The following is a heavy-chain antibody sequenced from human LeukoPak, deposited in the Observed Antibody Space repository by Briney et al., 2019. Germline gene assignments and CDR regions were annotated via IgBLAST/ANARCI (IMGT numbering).Heavy chain of an antibody. CDR1: GYSFTSYW. V-gene: IGHV5-51*01. Sequence: KHGESLKISCKGSGYSFTSYWIGWVRQMPGKGLEWMGIIYPADSHTTYSPSFQGQVTISADKSISTAYLQWTSLKASDTAMYYCARSYGVPNYGMDVWGQGTTVSVSS. J-gene: IGHJ6*02. D-gene: IGHD3-10*01. CDR3: ARSYGVPNYGMDV. CDR2: IYPADSHT.